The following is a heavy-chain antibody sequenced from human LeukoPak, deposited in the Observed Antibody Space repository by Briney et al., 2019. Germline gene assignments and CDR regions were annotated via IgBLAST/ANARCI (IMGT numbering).Heavy chain of an antibody. Sequence: SETLSLNCAVYGGSFSGYYWSWIRQPPGQGLEWIGEINHSGSTNYNPSLKSRVTISVDTSKNQFPLKLSSVTAADTAVYYCARGGSTMVYAPSYNWFDPWSQGTLVTVSS. V-gene: IGHV4-34*01. CDR2: INHSGST. J-gene: IGHJ5*02. CDR3: ARGGSTMVYAPSYNWFDP. D-gene: IGHD2-8*01. CDR1: GGSFSGYY.